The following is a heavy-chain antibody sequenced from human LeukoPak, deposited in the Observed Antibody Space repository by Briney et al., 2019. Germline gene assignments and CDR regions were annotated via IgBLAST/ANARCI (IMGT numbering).Heavy chain of an antibody. CDR1: GGSFSGYY. CDR3: VKSPGYYDILTGYYFDLFDY. Sequence: KASETLSLTCAVYGGSFSGYYWSWIRQPPGKGLEWIGEINHSGSTYYNPSLKSRVTISVDTSKNQFSLKLSSVTAADTAVYYCVKSPGYYDILTGYYFDLFDYWGQGTLVTVSS. V-gene: IGHV4-34*01. J-gene: IGHJ4*02. D-gene: IGHD3-9*01. CDR2: INHSGST.